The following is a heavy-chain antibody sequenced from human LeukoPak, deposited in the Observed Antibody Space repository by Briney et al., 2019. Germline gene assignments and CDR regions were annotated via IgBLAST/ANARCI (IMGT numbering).Heavy chain of an antibody. CDR2: IYTGGST. Sequence: PGGSLSLSCAASGFTISSNYMSGVRQAPGKGLEGVSVIYTGGSTYYADAVQGGGTISRGDSKNTLYLQMNSLRADDTAMYYCAKLEGSVRYGSLAFDIWGQGTMVTVSS. D-gene: IGHD5-18*01. J-gene: IGHJ3*02. CDR3: AKLEGSVRYGSLAFDI. V-gene: IGHV3-53*01. CDR1: GFTISSNY.